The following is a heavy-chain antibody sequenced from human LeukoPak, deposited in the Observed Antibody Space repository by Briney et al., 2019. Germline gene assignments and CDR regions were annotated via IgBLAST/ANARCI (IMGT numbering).Heavy chain of an antibody. CDR3: ARSVVVPPGSWIAFDP. V-gene: IGHV4-61*02. Sequence: PSETLSLTCTVSGGSISSGSYYWSWIRQPAGKGLEWIGRMYTSGSTNYNPSLKSRVTISVDTSKNQFSLKLSSVTAADTAVYYCARSVVVPPGSWIAFDPWGQGTLVTVSS. CDR2: MYTSGST. J-gene: IGHJ5*02. CDR1: GGSISSGSYY. D-gene: IGHD2-2*01.